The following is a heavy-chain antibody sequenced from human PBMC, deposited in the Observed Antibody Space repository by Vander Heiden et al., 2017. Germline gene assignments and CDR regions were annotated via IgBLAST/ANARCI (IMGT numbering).Heavy chain of an antibody. CDR3: ARGRDYYDSSGYYYLYYFDY. D-gene: IGHD3-22*01. CDR2: INSDGSST. J-gene: IGHJ4*02. CDR1: GFTFSRYW. V-gene: IGHV3-74*01. Sequence: EVHLLESGGGLVQPGGSLRLSCAASGFTFSRYWSPWGRQAPGKGLVWVSRINSDGSSTSYADSVKGRFTISRDNAKNTLYLQMNSLRAEDTAVYYCARGRDYYDSSGYYYLYYFDYWGQGTLVTVSS.